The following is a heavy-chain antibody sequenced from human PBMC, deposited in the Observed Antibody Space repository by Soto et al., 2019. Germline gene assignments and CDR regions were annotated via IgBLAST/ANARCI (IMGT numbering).Heavy chain of an antibody. J-gene: IGHJ6*02. CDR1: GGTFRTSA. CDR2: IMPVFPRT. Sequence: QVQLVQSGAEVKKPGSSVKVSCKASGGTFRTSAISWVRQAPGQGLEWVGGIMPVFPRTKYAQNFQGRVTITADESTSTAYIELSSLRSDDTAVYYCARDKDRPQLGGNYYYLLDVWGQGTAVTVSS. CDR3: ARDKDRPQLGGNYYYLLDV. D-gene: IGHD3-3*02. V-gene: IGHV1-69*12.